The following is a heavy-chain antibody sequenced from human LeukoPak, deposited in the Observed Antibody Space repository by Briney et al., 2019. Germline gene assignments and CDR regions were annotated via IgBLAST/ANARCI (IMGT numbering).Heavy chain of an antibody. Sequence: GASVKVSCKASGYTFTSYAMHWVRQAPGQRLEWMGWINAGNGNTKYSQKFQGRVTITRDTSASTAYMELSSLRSEDTAVYYCARDGIVVVVAASYYYYGMDVWGQGTTVTVSS. V-gene: IGHV1-3*01. J-gene: IGHJ6*02. CDR1: GYTFTSYA. CDR2: INAGNGNT. CDR3: ARDGIVVVVAASYYYYGMDV. D-gene: IGHD2-15*01.